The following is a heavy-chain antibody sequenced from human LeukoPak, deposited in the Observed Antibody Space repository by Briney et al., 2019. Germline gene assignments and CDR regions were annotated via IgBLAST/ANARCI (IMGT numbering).Heavy chain of an antibody. D-gene: IGHD6-13*01. Sequence: GASVKVSCKASGYTFTSYGISWVRQAPGQGLEWMGWISAYNGNTNYAQKLQGRVTMTTDTSTSTAYMELSSLRSEDTAVYYCARSGYSSSWYRPYHYYGMDVWGQGTTVTVSS. CDR1: GYTFTSYG. J-gene: IGHJ6*02. V-gene: IGHV1-18*01. CDR3: ARSGYSSSWYRPYHYYGMDV. CDR2: ISAYNGNT.